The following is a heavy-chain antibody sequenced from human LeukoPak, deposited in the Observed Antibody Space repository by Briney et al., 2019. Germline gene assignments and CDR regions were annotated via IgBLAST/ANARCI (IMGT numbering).Heavy chain of an antibody. V-gene: IGHV4-39*01. Sequence: PSETLSLTCTVSGGSISSSSYYWGWIRQPPGKGLEWIGSIYYSGSTYYNPSLKSRVTISVDTSKNQFSLKLSSVTAADTAVYYCARTPWIQLWLGDYWGQGTLVTVSS. J-gene: IGHJ4*02. CDR2: IYYSGST. CDR3: ARTPWIQLWLGDY. D-gene: IGHD5-18*01. CDR1: GGSISSSSYY.